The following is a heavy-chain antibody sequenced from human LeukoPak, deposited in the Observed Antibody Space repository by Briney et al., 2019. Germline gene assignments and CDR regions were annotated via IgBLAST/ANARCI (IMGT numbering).Heavy chain of an antibody. J-gene: IGHJ6*03. Sequence: SVKVSCKASGGTFSSYAISWVRQAPGQGLEWMGGIIPIFGTANYAQRFQGRVTITADESTSTAYMELSSLRSEGTAVYYCARGYSSGWYLEDYYYYMDVWGKGTTVTISS. CDR3: ARGYSSGWYLEDYYYYMDV. D-gene: IGHD6-19*01. CDR1: GGTFSSYA. CDR2: IIPIFGTA. V-gene: IGHV1-69*13.